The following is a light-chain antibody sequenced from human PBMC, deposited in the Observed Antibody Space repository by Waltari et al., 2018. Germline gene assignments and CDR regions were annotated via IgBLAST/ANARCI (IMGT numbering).Light chain of an antibody. CDR1: QSVSSY. CDR2: DAS. CDR3: QQRRDWPIT. Sequence: DIVLTQSPASLSLSPGERATLSCRASQSVSSYLAWYQQKPGQAPRLLSYDASNRATGIPARFSGSESGTDFTLTISSLEPEDFAVYYCQQRRDWPITFGQGTRLEIK. V-gene: IGKV3-11*01. J-gene: IGKJ5*01.